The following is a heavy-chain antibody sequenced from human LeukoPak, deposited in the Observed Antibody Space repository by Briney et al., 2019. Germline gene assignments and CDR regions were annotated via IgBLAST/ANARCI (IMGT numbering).Heavy chain of an antibody. D-gene: IGHD3-9*01. J-gene: IGHJ4*02. V-gene: IGHV1-2*02. CDR3: ARDLTDILTGSYYFDY. CDR2: INPNSGGT. Sequence: ASVKVSCKASGYTFTGYYMHWVRQAPGQGLEWMRWINPNSGGTNYAQKFQGRVTMTRDTSISTAYMELSRLRSDDTAVYYCARDLTDILTGSYYFDYWGQGTLVTVSS. CDR1: GYTFTGYY.